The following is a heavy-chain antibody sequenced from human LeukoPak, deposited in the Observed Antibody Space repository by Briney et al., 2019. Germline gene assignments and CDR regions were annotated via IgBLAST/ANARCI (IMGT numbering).Heavy chain of an antibody. J-gene: IGHJ6*02. D-gene: IGHD3-3*01. Sequence: PGGSLRLSCAASGFTFSSYTMHWIRQAPGKGLEWVSSISGSNSYIFYADSVKGRFTVSRDNAKDSLYLQMNSLRAEDTAVYYCARVKWSHYGMDVWGQGTTVTVSS. CDR1: GFTFSSYT. CDR2: ISGSNSYI. V-gene: IGHV3-21*01. CDR3: ARVKWSHYGMDV.